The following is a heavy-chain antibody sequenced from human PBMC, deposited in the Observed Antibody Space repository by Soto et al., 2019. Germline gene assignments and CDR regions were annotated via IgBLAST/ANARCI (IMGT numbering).Heavy chain of an antibody. CDR1: GYSFTNYW. CDR2: IYPGDSDT. Sequence: EVQLVQSGTEMKKPGQSLKISCKGSGYSFTNYWIAWVRQMPGKGLEWMGIIYPGDSDTRYSPSFQGQVTISADKSISAVYRQGSSLKASDVAVYYCARRNSAYDYGLDYWGQGTLVTVSS. J-gene: IGHJ4*02. V-gene: IGHV5-51*03. CDR3: ARRNSAYDYGLDY. D-gene: IGHD5-12*01.